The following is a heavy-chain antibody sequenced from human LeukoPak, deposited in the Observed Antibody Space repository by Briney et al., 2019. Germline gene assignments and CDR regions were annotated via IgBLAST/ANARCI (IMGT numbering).Heavy chain of an antibody. D-gene: IGHD6-13*01. CDR1: GFTFSSYA. CDR2: ISYDGSNK. CDR3: ARDRGEQQLVLYYFDY. V-gene: IGHV3-30*04. J-gene: IGHJ4*02. Sequence: GGSLRLSCAASGFTFSSYAMHWVRQAPGKGLEWVAVISYDGSNKYYADSVKGRFTISRDNSKNTLYLQMNSLRAEDTAVYYCARDRGEQQLVLYYFDYWGQGTLVTVSS.